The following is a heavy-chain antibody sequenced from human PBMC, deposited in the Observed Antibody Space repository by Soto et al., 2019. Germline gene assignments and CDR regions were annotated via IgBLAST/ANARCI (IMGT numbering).Heavy chain of an antibody. J-gene: IGHJ6*02. Sequence: EVQLVESGGGLVKPGGSRRLSCAASGFAFSIYSMNWVRQAPGKGLEWVASISSSTTYIYYADSVKGRFSISRDNANNALCLQMNSVRAEDTAEYYCARERGSYGNSYYWFGMDGWGGGAT. CDR2: ISSSTTYI. V-gene: IGHV3-21*01. CDR1: GFAFSIYS. CDR3: ARERGSYGNSYYWFGMDG. D-gene: IGHD5-18*01.